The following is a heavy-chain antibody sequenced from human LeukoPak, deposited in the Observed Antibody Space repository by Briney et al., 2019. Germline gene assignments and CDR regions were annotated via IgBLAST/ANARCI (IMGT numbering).Heavy chain of an antibody. CDR2: INHSGST. Sequence: SETLSLTCAVFGGSFSNYYWSWVRLPPGKGLEWIGEINHSGSTKYNPSLKSRVTISVDTSKNQVSLKLTSVAAADTAIYYCSCSGGSCYSRDDPVPWGQGTLVTVSS. J-gene: IGHJ5*02. CDR3: SCSGGSCYSRDDPVP. D-gene: IGHD2-15*01. CDR1: GGSFSNYY. V-gene: IGHV4-34*01.